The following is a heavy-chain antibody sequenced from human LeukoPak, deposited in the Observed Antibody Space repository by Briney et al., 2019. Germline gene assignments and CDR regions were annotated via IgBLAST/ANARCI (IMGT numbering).Heavy chain of an antibody. CDR2: IYTSGST. D-gene: IGHD3-16*01. J-gene: IGHJ4*02. CDR1: GGSISSGSYY. V-gene: IGHV4-61*02. CDR3: ARVITIRGVIFDY. Sequence: PSETLSLTCTVSGGSISSGSYYWSWIRQPAGKGLEWIGRIYTSGSTNYNPSLKSRVTISVDTSTNQFSLTLNSVTAADTAVYYCARVITIRGVIFDYWGQGTLVTVSS.